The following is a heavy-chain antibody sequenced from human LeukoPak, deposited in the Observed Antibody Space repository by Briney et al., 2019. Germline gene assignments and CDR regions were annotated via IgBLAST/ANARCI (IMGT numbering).Heavy chain of an antibody. CDR3: ASGIAALEKLKY. CDR2: IYYSGST. D-gene: IGHD6-6*01. V-gene: IGHV4-39*01. Sequence: SGTLSLTCTVSGGPISSSSYYWGWIRQPPGKGLEWIGSIYYSGSTYYNPSLKSRVTISVDTSKNQFSLKLSSVTAADTAVYYCASGIAALEKLKYWGQGTLVTVSS. CDR1: GGPISSSSYY. J-gene: IGHJ4*02.